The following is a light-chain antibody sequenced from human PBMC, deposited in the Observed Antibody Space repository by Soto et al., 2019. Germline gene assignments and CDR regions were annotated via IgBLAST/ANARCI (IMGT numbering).Light chain of an antibody. CDR2: SSS. Sequence: EIVLTQSPATLSLSPGERVSLSCGASQWFSGRNLAWYQQKPGQPPRLLIYSSSTRASGVPDRFRGSGSGTDFTLTITRLEPEDFAVYYCQQYGSWITFGQGTRLETK. CDR3: QQYGSWIT. V-gene: IGKV3-20*01. CDR1: QWFSGRN. J-gene: IGKJ5*01.